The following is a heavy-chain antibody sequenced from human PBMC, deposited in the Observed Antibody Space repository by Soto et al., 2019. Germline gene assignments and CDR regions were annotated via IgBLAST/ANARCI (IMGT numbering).Heavy chain of an antibody. Sequence: TETLSLTCPVSGGSVSSGSYYWSWLRQPPGKGLEWIGYIYYSGSTNYNPSLKSRVTMTRDTSLGTAYMELTSLRPDDTALYYCARITWGRDHYYGMDVWGQGTTVNVSS. CDR1: GGSVSSGSYY. V-gene: IGHV4-61*01. J-gene: IGHJ6*02. CDR3: ARITWGRDHYYGMDV. D-gene: IGHD1-26*01. CDR2: IYYSGST.